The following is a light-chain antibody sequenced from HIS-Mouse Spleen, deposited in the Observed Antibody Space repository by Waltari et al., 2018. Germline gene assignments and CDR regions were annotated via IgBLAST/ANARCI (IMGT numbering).Light chain of an antibody. CDR1: ALPKKY. V-gene: IGLV3-10*01. CDR2: EDS. Sequence: SYELTQPPSVSVSPGQTARITFSGDALPKKYAYWYQQKSGQAPVLVLYEDSKRPSGIPARFSGSSSGTMATLTISGAQVEDEADYYCYSTDSSGNHRVFGGGTKLTVL. CDR3: YSTDSSGNHRV. J-gene: IGLJ2*01.